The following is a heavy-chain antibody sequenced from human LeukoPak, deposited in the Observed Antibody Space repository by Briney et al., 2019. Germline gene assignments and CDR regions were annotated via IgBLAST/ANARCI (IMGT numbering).Heavy chain of an antibody. CDR2: IDGSGGST. CDR3: AKCSRVDWLPIDY. J-gene: IGHJ4*02. V-gene: IGHV3-23*01. D-gene: IGHD3-9*01. CDR1: GFTFSTHA. Sequence: GGSLRLSCAASGFTFSTHAMTWVRQAPGKGLEWVSAIDGSGGSTSYADSVKGRFTISRDNSKNTLYLQMSSLRADDTAVYYCAKCSRVDWLPIDYWGRGTLVTVSS.